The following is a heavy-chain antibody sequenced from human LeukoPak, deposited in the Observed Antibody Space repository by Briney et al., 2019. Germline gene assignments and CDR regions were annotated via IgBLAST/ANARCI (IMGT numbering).Heavy chain of an antibody. D-gene: IGHD6-19*01. CDR1: GCTFTSYA. CDR2: INTNTGNP. Sequence: GASVKVSCKASGCTFTSYAMNWVRQAPGQGLEWMGWINTNTGNPTYAQGFTGRFVFSLDTSVSTAYLQISGLKAEDTAVYYCARGSQWLVPDYWGQGTLVTVSS. V-gene: IGHV7-4-1*02. J-gene: IGHJ4*02. CDR3: ARGSQWLVPDY.